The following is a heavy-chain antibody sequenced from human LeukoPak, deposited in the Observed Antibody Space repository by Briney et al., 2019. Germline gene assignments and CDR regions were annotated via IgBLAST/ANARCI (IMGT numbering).Heavy chain of an antibody. CDR1: GFTVITND. Sequence: PGGSLRLSCAASGFTVITNDMTWVRQAPGKGLEWVSVLYSDGNTQYADSVQGRFTISRDNSKNTLYLGMNSLSPDDAAVYYCARGVEPLAANTLAYWGQGTLVTVSS. D-gene: IGHD1-14*01. J-gene: IGHJ4*02. CDR3: ARGVEPLAANTLAY. CDR2: LYSDGNT. V-gene: IGHV3-53*01.